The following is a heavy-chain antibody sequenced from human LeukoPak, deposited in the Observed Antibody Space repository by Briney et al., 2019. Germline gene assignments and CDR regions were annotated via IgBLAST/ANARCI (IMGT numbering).Heavy chain of an antibody. Sequence: GGSLRLSCAASGFTFSSYEMNWVRQAPGKGLEWVSYISSSGSTIYYADSVKGRFTISRDNAKNSLYLQMNSLRAEDTAVYYCARESYDYVWGSYRYTPLYYFDYWGQGTLVTVSS. D-gene: IGHD3-16*02. CDR1: GFTFSSYE. CDR3: ARESYDYVWGSYRYTPLYYFDY. CDR2: ISSSGSTI. J-gene: IGHJ4*02. V-gene: IGHV3-48*03.